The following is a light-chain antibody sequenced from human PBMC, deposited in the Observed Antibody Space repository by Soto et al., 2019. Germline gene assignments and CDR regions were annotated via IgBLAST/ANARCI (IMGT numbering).Light chain of an antibody. CDR2: DAS. V-gene: IGKV1-33*01. J-gene: IGKJ2*01. CDR3: QHYGRVPPYT. Sequence: DIQMTQSPSSLSASVGDRITITCQASQDIDNYLNWYQPRPGQAPKLLIYDASYLETGVPSRFSGRGSGTDFSFTISSLQPEDIATYYCQHYGRVPPYTFGQGTRLDLK. CDR1: QDIDNY.